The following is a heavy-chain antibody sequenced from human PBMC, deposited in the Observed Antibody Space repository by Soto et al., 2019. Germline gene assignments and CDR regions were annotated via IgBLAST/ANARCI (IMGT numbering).Heavy chain of an antibody. CDR3: ARNYYYDSSGYYHTTNWFDP. V-gene: IGHV1-69*01. Sequence: QVQLVQSGAEVKKPGSSVKVSCKASGGTFSSYAISWVRQAPGQGLEWMGGIIPIFGTANYAQKFQCRVMITADESTSTAYMELSSLRSEDTAVYYCARNYYYDSSGYYHTTNWFDPWGQGTLVTVSS. CDR2: IIPIFGTA. CDR1: GGTFSSYA. J-gene: IGHJ5*02. D-gene: IGHD3-22*01.